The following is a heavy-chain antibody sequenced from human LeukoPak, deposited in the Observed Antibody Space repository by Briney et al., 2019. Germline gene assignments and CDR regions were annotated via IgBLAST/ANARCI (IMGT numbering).Heavy chain of an antibody. CDR2: LTDSGDAT. CDR1: GFTFSHYA. V-gene: IGHV3-23*01. J-gene: IGHJ4*02. D-gene: IGHD3-22*01. Sequence: GGSLRLSCAVSGFTFSHYAMSGVRQAPGTGLEWVGSLTDSGDATYYADSVKGRLTISRDNSNNTLYLQMNSLRAEDTAVYYCAKELDSSGYFDYWGQGTLVTVSS. CDR3: AKELDSSGYFDY.